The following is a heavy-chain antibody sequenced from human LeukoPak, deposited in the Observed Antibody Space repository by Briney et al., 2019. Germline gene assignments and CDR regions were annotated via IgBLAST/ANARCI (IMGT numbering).Heavy chain of an antibody. CDR1: GGTFSSYA. CDR3: ARGLALGYYSGGSCYAYDV. D-gene: IGHD2-15*01. J-gene: IGHJ6*04. Sequence: GASVKVSCKASGGTFSSYAISWVRQAPGQGLEWMGRIIPILGIANYAQKFQGRVTITADKSTSTAYMELSSLRSEDTAVYYCARGLALGYYSGGSCYAYDVWGKGTTVTVSS. V-gene: IGHV1-69*04. CDR2: IIPILGIA.